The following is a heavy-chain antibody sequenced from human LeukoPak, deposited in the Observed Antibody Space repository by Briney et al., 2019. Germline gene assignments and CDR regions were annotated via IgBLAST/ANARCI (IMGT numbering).Heavy chain of an antibody. Sequence: PGESLTLSCAASGFTFSTYAMNWVRQPPGKGLEWVSGINGGGGRTYYADSVKGRFTVSRDNPENTMYLQMNSLRAGGPAVYYCAKGGGYSYGNYYFEYWGQGTLVTVSS. CDR2: INGGGGRT. CDR3: AKGGGYSYGNYYFEY. D-gene: IGHD5-18*01. V-gene: IGHV3-23*01. CDR1: GFTFSTYA. J-gene: IGHJ4*02.